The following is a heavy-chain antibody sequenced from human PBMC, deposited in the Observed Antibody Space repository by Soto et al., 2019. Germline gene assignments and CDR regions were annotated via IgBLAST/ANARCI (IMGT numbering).Heavy chain of an antibody. V-gene: IGHV1-3*01. CDR2: INAGNGNT. Sequence: GASVKVCCKASGYTFTCYAMHWVRQAPGQKLEWMGWINAGNGNTKYSQKFQGRVTITRDTSASTAYMELSSLRSEDTAVYYCARGGYSYGYGYYYGMDVWGQGTTVTVSS. CDR3: ARGGYSYGYGYYYGMDV. D-gene: IGHD5-18*01. J-gene: IGHJ6*02. CDR1: GYTFTCYA.